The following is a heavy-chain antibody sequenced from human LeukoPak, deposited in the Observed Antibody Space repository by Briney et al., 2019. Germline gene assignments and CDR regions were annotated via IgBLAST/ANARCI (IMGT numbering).Heavy chain of an antibody. Sequence: SETLSLTCTVSGGSISSSSYYWGWIRQPPGKGLEWIGSIYYSGSTYYNPSLKSRVTISVDTSKNQFSLKLSSVTAADTAVYYCARLNGDLMVRATDYWGQGTLVTVSS. D-gene: IGHD3-10*01. J-gene: IGHJ4*02. CDR1: GGSISSSSYY. CDR3: ARLNGDLMVRATDY. V-gene: IGHV4-39*01. CDR2: IYYSGST.